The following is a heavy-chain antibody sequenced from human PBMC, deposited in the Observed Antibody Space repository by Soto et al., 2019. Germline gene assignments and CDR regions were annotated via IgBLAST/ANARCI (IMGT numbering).Heavy chain of an antibody. D-gene: IGHD6-13*01. V-gene: IGHV3-43*01. Sequence: GGSLRLSCAASGFPFDDYSMNWVRQVPGKGLEWVSLISWDGADTYYADSVKGRFTISRDNSKNTLYLQMNSLTVEDTAVYTCARDWGYSSNFNWFDPWGQGALVTVSS. CDR3: ARDWGYSSNFNWFDP. CDR1: GFPFDDYS. J-gene: IGHJ5*01. CDR2: ISWDGADT.